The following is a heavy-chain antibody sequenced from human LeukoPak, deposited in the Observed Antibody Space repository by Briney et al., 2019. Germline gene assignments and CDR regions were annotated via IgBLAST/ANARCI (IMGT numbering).Heavy chain of an antibody. V-gene: IGHV3-48*01. Sequence: PGGSLRLSCAASGFSFSSYSMNWVRQAPGEGLQWLSYIGPNSRIIYYTDSVEGRFTISRDNAKNSLYLQMNSLRAEDTAVYYCVRDRNWAFDYWGQGTLVTVSS. CDR3: VRDRNWAFDY. CDR1: GFSFSSYS. CDR2: IGPNSRII. J-gene: IGHJ4*02. D-gene: IGHD1-1*01.